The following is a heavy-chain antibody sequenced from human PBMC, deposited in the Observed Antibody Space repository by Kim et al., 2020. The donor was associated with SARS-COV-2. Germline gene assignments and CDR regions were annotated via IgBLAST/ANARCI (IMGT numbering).Heavy chain of an antibody. CDR3: ARERGHCTSSSCSYFYYMDV. J-gene: IGHJ6*03. Sequence: SETLSLTCTVSGGSISSYYWSWIRQPAGKGLECIGRVSNSGSTNYNPSLKSRVTMSVDTSKNQFSLKLSSVTAADTAVYYCARERGHCTSSSCSYFYYMDVWGKGTTVTVSS. V-gene: IGHV4-4*07. CDR1: GGSISSYY. CDR2: VSNSGST. D-gene: IGHD2-2*01.